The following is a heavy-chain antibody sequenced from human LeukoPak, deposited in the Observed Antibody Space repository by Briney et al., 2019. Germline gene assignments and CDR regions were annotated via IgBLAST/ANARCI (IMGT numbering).Heavy chain of an antibody. J-gene: IGHJ6*03. Sequence: SETLSLTCTVSGGSISNYYWSWIRQPPGKGLEWIGYISYSGSTISNPSLKSRVTISVDTSKNQFSLKLSSVTAADTAVYYCARRRSKAATPLGYYYYMDVWGKGTTVTVSS. CDR2: ISYSGST. CDR3: ARRRSKAATPLGYYYYMDV. CDR1: GGSISNYY. V-gene: IGHV4-59*08. D-gene: IGHD6-25*01.